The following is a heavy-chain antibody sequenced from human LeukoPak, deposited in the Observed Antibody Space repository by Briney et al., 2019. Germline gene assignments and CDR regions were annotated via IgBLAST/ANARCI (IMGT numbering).Heavy chain of an antibody. Sequence: SQTLSLTCAISGDSVSSNSAAWNWIRQSPSRGLEWLGRTYYRSKWYNDYAVSVKSRITINPDTSKNQFSLQLNSVTPEDTAVYYCARDPRGSSSWYAQYYYYGMDVWGQGTTVTVSS. CDR1: GDSVSSNSAA. J-gene: IGHJ6*02. D-gene: IGHD6-13*01. CDR2: TYYRSKWYN. V-gene: IGHV6-1*01. CDR3: ARDPRGSSSWYAQYYYYGMDV.